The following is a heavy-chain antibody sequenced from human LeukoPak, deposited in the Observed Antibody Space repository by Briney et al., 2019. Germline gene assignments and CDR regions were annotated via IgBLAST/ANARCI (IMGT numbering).Heavy chain of an antibody. D-gene: IGHD3-22*01. J-gene: IGHJ3*02. CDR1: GDSISSGDYY. CDR2: ISSSGST. Sequence: SETLSLTCTVSGDSISSGDYYWRWIRQPAGKGLEWIGRISSSGSTNYNPSLKSRVTISVDASKNQFSLKLSSVTAADTAVYFCARGPYSYDSSGAFDIWGQGTMVTVSS. CDR3: ARGPYSYDSSGAFDI. V-gene: IGHV4-61*02.